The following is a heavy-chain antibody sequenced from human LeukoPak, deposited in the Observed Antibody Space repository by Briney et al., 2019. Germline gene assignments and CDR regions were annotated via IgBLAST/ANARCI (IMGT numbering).Heavy chain of an antibody. J-gene: IGHJ3*02. CDR2: IRSKAYGGTT. D-gene: IGHD5-18*01. V-gene: IGHV3-49*04. CDR3: TRTTWIQLWLDAFDI. Sequence: PGGSLRLSCTASGFTFGDYAMSWVRQAPGKGLEWVGFIRSKAYGGTTEYAASVKGRFTISRDDSKSIAYLQMNSLKTKDTAVYYCTRTTWIQLWLDAFDIWGQGTMVTVSS. CDR1: GFTFGDYA.